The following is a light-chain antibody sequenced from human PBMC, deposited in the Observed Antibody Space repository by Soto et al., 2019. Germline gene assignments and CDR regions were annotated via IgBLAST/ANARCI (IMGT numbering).Light chain of an antibody. V-gene: IGKV3-20*01. CDR1: QYIHTR. CDR3: QQYGSSAIT. J-gene: IGKJ5*01. CDR2: QTS. Sequence: EIVLTQSPGTLSSSPGDRVTLSCRASQYIHTRLAWYQHRPGQAPRLLIYQTSIRAAGIPARFSASGSGTDFTLTISRLEPEEFAVYYCQQYGSSAITFGQGTRVEI.